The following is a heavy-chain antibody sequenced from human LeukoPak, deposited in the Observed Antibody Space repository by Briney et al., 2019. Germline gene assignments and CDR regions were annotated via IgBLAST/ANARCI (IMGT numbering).Heavy chain of an antibody. Sequence: KTGGSLRLSCAASGFTFSSYTMNCVGQAPGKGLEWASSISSSSSYIYYADSVKGRFTISRDNAKNSLYLQMNSLRAEDTAVYYCARGRRIAAAGLYYFDYWGQGTLVTVSS. CDR3: ARGRRIAAAGLYYFDY. J-gene: IGHJ4*02. CDR2: ISSSSSYI. V-gene: IGHV3-21*01. CDR1: GFTFSSYT. D-gene: IGHD6-13*01.